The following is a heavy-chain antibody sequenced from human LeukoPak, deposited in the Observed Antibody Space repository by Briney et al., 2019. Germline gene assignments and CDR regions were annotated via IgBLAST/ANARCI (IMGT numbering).Heavy chain of an antibody. V-gene: IGHV3-53*01. Sequence: GGSLRLSCAASGFTVSSSYMSWVRQAPGKGLEWVSVIYSGGNTYYVDSVKGRFSISRDNSKNTLYLQMNSLRAEDTAVYYCARGTTAGILEPYYYAMDVWGQGTTVTVSS. D-gene: IGHD3-3*01. J-gene: IGHJ6*02. CDR3: ARGTTAGILEPYYYAMDV. CDR2: IYSGGNT. CDR1: GFTVSSSY.